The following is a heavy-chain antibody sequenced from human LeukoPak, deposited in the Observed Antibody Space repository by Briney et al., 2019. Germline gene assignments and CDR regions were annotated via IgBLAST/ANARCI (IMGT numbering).Heavy chain of an antibody. CDR3: ARQGSSGFDN. CDR1: GGSIGTYY. D-gene: IGHD6-19*01. J-gene: IGHJ4*02. CDR2: IYYSGNT. V-gene: IGHV4-59*08. Sequence: SETLSLTCTVSGGSIGTYYWSWIRQPPGKGLEWIGHIYYSGNTNYSPSLRGRVTMSVDTSKNQFSLKLTSVTAADTAVYFCARQGSSGFDNWGQGTLVTVSS.